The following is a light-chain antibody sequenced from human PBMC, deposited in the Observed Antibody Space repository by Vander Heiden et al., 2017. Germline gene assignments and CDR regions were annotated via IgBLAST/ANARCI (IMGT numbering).Light chain of an antibody. Sequence: IVLTHSPPTLSFSPGERPHLFCSASQCVSSYLARYQQKPGQATRLPIYEASNRATGIRGRLSGSGSGTGLTRPKSSVEAEDCGEHDWQDRGTFGHGTKVXIK. V-gene: IGKV3-11*01. CDR2: EAS. CDR1: QCVSSY. J-gene: IGKJ3*01. CDR3: QDRGT.